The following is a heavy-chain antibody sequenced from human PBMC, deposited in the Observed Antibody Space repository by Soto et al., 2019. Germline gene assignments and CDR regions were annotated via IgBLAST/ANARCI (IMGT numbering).Heavy chain of an antibody. J-gene: IGHJ4*02. CDR3: AKFFVETGGSSGWPWSFHF. V-gene: IGHV3-23*01. Sequence: GGSLRLSCEASGFTFSAYTMSWVRQVPGKGLQWVSGIFGSGGTTYYADSVKGRFTISRDNSRNTLHLQMNSLRAEDTAIYYCAKFFVETGGSSGWPWSFHFWGQGTLVTVSS. CDR1: GFTFSAYT. D-gene: IGHD6-25*01. CDR2: IFGSGGTT.